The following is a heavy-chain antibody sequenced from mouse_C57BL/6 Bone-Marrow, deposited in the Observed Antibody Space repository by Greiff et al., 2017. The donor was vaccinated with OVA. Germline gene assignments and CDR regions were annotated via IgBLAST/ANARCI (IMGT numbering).Heavy chain of an antibody. J-gene: IGHJ4*01. D-gene: IGHD2-10*02. CDR2: LDPSDSYP. CDR1: GYTFTSYW. V-gene: IGHV1-50*01. CDR3: ARSLVRYCYAMDY. Sequence: QVQLQQPGAELVKPWASVKLSCKASGYTFTSYWMQWVKQRPGQGLEWIGELDPSDSYPNYTQKFKGKATLTVDTSSSTDYMQLSRLTSEDSAVYYCARSLVRYCYAMDYWGQGTSVTVSS.